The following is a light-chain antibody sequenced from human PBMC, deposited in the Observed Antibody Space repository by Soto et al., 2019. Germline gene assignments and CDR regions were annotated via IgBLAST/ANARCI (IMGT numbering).Light chain of an antibody. J-gene: IGLJ1*01. Sequence: QSALTQPASVSGSPGQSITISCTGTSSDVGGYNYVSWYQQHPGKAPKLMIYDVSNRPSGVSNRFSGSKSGNTASLTISGLQAEDEADYYCSSYTSSSIPSYVFGTGTQLTVL. CDR3: SSYTSSSIPSYV. CDR1: SSDVGGYNY. CDR2: DVS. V-gene: IGLV2-14*01.